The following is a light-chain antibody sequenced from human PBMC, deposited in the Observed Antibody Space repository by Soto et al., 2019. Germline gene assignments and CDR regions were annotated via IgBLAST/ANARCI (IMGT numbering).Light chain of an antibody. CDR2: GAS. J-gene: IGKJ4*01. CDR3: QQYGSSPPD. Sequence: EIVLSKSPGTLSLSTGERATLSCRASQSVSSSYLAWYQQKPGQAPRLLIYGASSRATGIPDRFSGSGSGTDFTLTISRLEPEDFAVYYCQQYGSSPPDFGGGTKVDIK. CDR1: QSVSSSY. V-gene: IGKV3-20*01.